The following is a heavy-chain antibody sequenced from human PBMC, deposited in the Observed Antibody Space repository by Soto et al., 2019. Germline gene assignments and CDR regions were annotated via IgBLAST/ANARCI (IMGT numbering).Heavy chain of an antibody. CDR1: GYSFTSYW. Sequence: PGDSLKISCKGSGYSFTSYWIGWVRQMPGKGLGWMGSIYPGDSDTRYSPSFQGQVTISADKSISTAYLQWSSLKASDTARDYCAIAHLWFGELPADYWGQGNLVTV. CDR3: AIAHLWFGELPADY. CDR2: IYPGDSDT. J-gene: IGHJ4*02. D-gene: IGHD3-10*01. V-gene: IGHV5-51*01.